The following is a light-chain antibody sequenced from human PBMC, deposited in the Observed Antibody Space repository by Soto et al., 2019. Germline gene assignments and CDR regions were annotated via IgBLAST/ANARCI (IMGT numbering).Light chain of an antibody. Sequence: DIQLTQSPSFLSASAGDTVTITCRASQGISNYLAWYQQKPGKAPKLLIHSAFTLHSGVPSRFSGSGSGTEFTLTISSLQPEDFATYYCQQRSGYPITFGQGTRLEIK. CDR2: SAF. V-gene: IGKV1-9*01. CDR3: QQRSGYPIT. CDR1: QGISNY. J-gene: IGKJ5*01.